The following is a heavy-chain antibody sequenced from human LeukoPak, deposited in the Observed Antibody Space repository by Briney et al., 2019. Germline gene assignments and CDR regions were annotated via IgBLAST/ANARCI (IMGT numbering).Heavy chain of an antibody. CDR3: ARVWRDGSGSYHY. J-gene: IGHJ4*02. CDR2: IGGYNGNT. Sequence: ASVKVSCKASGYTFTTYGIAWVRQAPGQGLEWMGWIGGYNGNTNYAQKLQGRVTMTTDTSTSTAYMELRSLRSDDTAVYYCARVWRDGSGSYHYWGQGTLVTVSS. CDR1: GYTFTTYG. D-gene: IGHD3-10*01. V-gene: IGHV1-18*01.